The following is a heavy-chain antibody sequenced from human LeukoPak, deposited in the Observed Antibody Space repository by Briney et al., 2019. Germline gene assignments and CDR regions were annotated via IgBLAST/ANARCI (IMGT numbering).Heavy chain of an antibody. V-gene: IGHV3-11*04. J-gene: IGHJ3*02. CDR2: ISSSGSTI. CDR1: GFTFSDYY. Sequence: PGGSLRLSCAASGFTFSDYYMSWIRQAPGKGLEWVSHISSSGSTIYYADSVKGRFTISRDNAKNSLYLQMNSLRAEDTAVYYCARGHCSSTSCPNDAFDIWGQGTMVTVSS. D-gene: IGHD2-2*01. CDR3: ARGHCSSTSCPNDAFDI.